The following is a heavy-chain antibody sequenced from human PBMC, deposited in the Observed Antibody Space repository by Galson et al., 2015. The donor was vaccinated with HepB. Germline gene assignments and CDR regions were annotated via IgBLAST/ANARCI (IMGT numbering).Heavy chain of an antibody. V-gene: IGHV6-1*01. CDR1: GDSVSSNSAA. D-gene: IGHD6-13*01. CDR2: TYYRSKWYN. CDR3: ARADVAAAGTDFFDS. J-gene: IGHJ4*02. Sequence: CAISGDSVSSNSAAWNWIRQSPSRGLEWLGRTYYRSKWYNDYAVSVKSRITINPDTSKNQFSLQLNSVTPEDTAVYYCARADVAAAGTDFFDSWGQGTLVTVSS.